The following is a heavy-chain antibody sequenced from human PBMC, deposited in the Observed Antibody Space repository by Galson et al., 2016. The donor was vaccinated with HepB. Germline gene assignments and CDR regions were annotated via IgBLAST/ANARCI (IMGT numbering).Heavy chain of an antibody. J-gene: IGHJ4*02. Sequence: SLRLSCAASGFNFNTYGMNWVRQAPGKGLEWVSYISRTSSYIYYADSVRGRFTISRDNAKNSLFLQLNSLRAADTAIYYCARDMAGYNWIDFWGLGTLVTVSS. CDR3: ARDMAGYNWIDF. D-gene: IGHD5-24*01. V-gene: IGHV3-21*01. CDR1: GFNFNTYG. CDR2: ISRTSSYI.